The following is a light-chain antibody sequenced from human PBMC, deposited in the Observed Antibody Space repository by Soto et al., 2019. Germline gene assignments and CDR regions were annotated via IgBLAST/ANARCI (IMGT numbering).Light chain of an antibody. Sequence: QSALTQPASVSGSPGQSITISCTGTSSDVGGYNYVSWYQQHPGKAPKLLINDVSNRPSGISDRFSGSKSGNTASLTISGLQAEDEADYYCSSYTSSTTNVFGTGTKLTVL. CDR2: DVS. CDR3: SSYTSSTTNV. CDR1: SSDVGGYNY. V-gene: IGLV2-14*03. J-gene: IGLJ1*01.